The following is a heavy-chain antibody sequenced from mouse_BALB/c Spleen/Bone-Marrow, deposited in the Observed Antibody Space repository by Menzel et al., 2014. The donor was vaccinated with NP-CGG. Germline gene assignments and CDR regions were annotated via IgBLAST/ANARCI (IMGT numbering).Heavy chain of an antibody. V-gene: IGHV5-9-2*01. CDR2: ISGGGGYR. CDR3: ATQSFDY. CDR1: GFTFSSYG. J-gene: IGHJ2*01. Sequence: EVHLVESGGGLVKPGGSLKLSCTASGFTFSSYGMPWVRQTPEKSLEWVASISGGGGYRYYPDSVQGRITISRDNAKNNLYLQMSSLRSEDTALYYCATQSFDYWAKAPLSQSPQ.